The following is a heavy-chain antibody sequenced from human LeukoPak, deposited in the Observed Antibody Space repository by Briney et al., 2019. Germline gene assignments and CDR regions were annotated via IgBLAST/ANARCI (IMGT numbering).Heavy chain of an antibody. V-gene: IGHV1-69*13. CDR3: ARVRYDILTGYPNPDYYYYYYMDV. D-gene: IGHD3-9*01. Sequence: SVKVSCKASGGTFSSYAISWVRQAPGQGLEWMGRIIPIFGTANYAQKFQGRVTITADESTSTAYMELSSLRSEDTAVYYCARVRYDILTGYPNPDYYYYYYMDVWGKGTTVTVSS. J-gene: IGHJ6*03. CDR1: GGTFSSYA. CDR2: IIPIFGTA.